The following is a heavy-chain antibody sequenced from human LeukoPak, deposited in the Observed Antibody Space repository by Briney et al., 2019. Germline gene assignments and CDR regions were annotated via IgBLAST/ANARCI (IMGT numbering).Heavy chain of an antibody. Sequence: SETLSLTCTVSGGSISSSSYYWGWIRQPPGKGLEWIGSIYYSGSTYYNPSLKSRVTISVDTSKNQFSLKLSSVTAADTAVYYCATSGWFSPRWFDPWGQGILVTVSS. CDR3: ATSGWFSPRWFDP. V-gene: IGHV4-39*07. D-gene: IGHD6-19*01. CDR1: GGSISSSSYY. CDR2: IYYSGST. J-gene: IGHJ5*02.